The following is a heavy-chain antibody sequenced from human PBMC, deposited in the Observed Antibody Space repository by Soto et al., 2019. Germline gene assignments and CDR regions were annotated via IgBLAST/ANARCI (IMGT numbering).Heavy chain of an antibody. Sequence: LRLSCAASGFKFSNYAMSWVRQAPGKGLEWVSLISATGGGTYYADSVKGRFTISRDNSHNTLYLQVHSLTAEDTAVYYCAKDRRAGGNSAFYFDFWGQGAQVTVS. V-gene: IGHV3-23*01. D-gene: IGHD3-16*01. CDR2: ISATGGGT. CDR3: AKDRRAGGNSAFYFDF. CDR1: GFKFSNYA. J-gene: IGHJ4*02.